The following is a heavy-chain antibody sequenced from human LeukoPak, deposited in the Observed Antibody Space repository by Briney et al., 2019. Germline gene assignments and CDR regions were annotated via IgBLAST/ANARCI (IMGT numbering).Heavy chain of an antibody. J-gene: IGHJ6*03. V-gene: IGHV4-34*01. Sequence: PSETLSLTCAVYGGSFSGYYWSWIRQPPGKGLEWIGEINHSGSTNYNPSLKSRVTISVDTSKNQFSLKLSSVTAADTAVYYCARRYCSSTSCPPDYYYMDVWGKGTTVTVSS. CDR1: GGSFSGYY. CDR3: ARRYCSSTSCPPDYYYMDV. D-gene: IGHD2-2*01. CDR2: INHSGST.